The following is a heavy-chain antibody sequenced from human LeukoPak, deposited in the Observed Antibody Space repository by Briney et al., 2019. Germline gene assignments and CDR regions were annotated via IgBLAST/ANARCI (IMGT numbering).Heavy chain of an antibody. V-gene: IGHV5-51*01. CDR3: AITYYYDSSGYYMGAFDI. Sequence: GESVKISCKGSGYSFTSYWIGWVRQMPGKGLEWMGIIYPGDSDTRYSPSFQGQVTISADKSISTAYLQWSSLKASDTAMYYCAITYYYDSSGYYMGAFDIWGQGTMVTVSS. CDR2: IYPGDSDT. CDR1: GYSFTSYW. J-gene: IGHJ3*02. D-gene: IGHD3-22*01.